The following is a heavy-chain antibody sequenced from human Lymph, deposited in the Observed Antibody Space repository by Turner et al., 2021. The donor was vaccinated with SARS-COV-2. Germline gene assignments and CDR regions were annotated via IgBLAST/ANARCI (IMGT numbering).Heavy chain of an antibody. V-gene: IGHV3-48*03. D-gene: IGHD6-6*01. J-gene: IGHJ6*02. CDR2: ISSSGSTI. Sequence: EVQLVESGGGLVQPGGSLRLSCADSGFTFSSYEMNWVRQAPGKGLEWVSYISSSGSTIYYADSVKGRFTISRDNAKNSLYLQMNSLRAEDTAVYYCARGALEYSSYFYYYGMDVWGQGTTVTVSS. CDR1: GFTFSSYE. CDR3: ARGALEYSSYFYYYGMDV.